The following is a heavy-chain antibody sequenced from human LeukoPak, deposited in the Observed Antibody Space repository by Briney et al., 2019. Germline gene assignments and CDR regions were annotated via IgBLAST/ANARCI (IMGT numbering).Heavy chain of an antibody. V-gene: IGHV3-30-3*01. CDR3: AREYCGGGSCYEDFFDH. Sequence: GGSLRLSCVASGFTFTSYAVHWVRQAPGQGLDCVAVISFDGSAKSYADSVKGRFTISRDNSKNTLYLQVNSLRAEDTAVYSCAREYCGGGSCYEDFFDHWGQGTLVSVSS. D-gene: IGHD2-15*01. CDR1: GFTFTSYA. CDR2: ISFDGSAK. J-gene: IGHJ4*02.